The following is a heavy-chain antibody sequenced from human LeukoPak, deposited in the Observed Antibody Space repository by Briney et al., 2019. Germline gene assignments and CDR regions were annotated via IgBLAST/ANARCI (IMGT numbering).Heavy chain of an antibody. CDR1: GGSNSSGDYY. D-gene: IGHD3-10*01. Sequence: SQTLSLTCTLAGGSNSSGDYYWSWIRQPPGKGLEWIGYIYYSGSTYYNPSLKSRVTISVGTSKNQFSLKLSSVTAADTAVYYCARDQGMVRTNWFDPWGQGTLVTVSS. CDR3: ARDQGMVRTNWFDP. CDR2: IYYSGST. J-gene: IGHJ5*02. V-gene: IGHV4-30-4*01.